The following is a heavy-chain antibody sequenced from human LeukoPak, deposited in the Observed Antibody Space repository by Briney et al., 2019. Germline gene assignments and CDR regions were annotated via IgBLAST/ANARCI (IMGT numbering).Heavy chain of an antibody. CDR2: ISGSGGST. CDR1: GFTFSSYA. CDR3: AKGYCSSTSCYDWFDP. D-gene: IGHD2-2*01. J-gene: IGHJ5*02. V-gene: IGHV3-23*01. Sequence: GGSLRLSCAASGFTFSSYAMSWVRQAPGKGLEWVSGISGSGGSTYYADSVKGRFTISRDNPKNTLYLQMNSLRAEDTAVYYCAKGYCSSTSCYDWFDPWGQGTLVTVSS.